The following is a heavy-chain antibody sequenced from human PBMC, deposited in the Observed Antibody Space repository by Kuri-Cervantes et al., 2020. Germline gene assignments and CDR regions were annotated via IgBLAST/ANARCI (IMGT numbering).Heavy chain of an antibody. CDR3: AKGVGATPAYFGI. V-gene: IGHV3-23*01. CDR2: ISGSGGST. D-gene: IGHD1-26*01. J-gene: IGHJ3*02. Sequence: GESLKISCAASGFTFSSYAMSWVRQAPGKGLEWVSAISGSGGSTYYADSVKGRFTISRDNSKNTRYLQMNSLRAEDTAVYYCAKGVGATPAYFGIWGQGTMVTVSS. CDR1: GFTFSSYA.